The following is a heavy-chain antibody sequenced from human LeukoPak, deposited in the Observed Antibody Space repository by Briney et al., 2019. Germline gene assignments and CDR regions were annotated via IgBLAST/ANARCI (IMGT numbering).Heavy chain of an antibody. CDR3: AKDRCSNGIGCYYYYMDV. CDR2: IQYDGSNQ. Sequence: GGSLRLSCAASGFTFSSYSMNWVRQAPGKGLEWVAYIQYDGSNQQYANSVKGRFSISRDSSKNILYLQMNSLRAEDTAVYYCAKDRCSNGIGCYYYYMDVWGKGTTVTISS. CDR1: GFTFSSYS. J-gene: IGHJ6*03. V-gene: IGHV3-30*02. D-gene: IGHD2-8*01.